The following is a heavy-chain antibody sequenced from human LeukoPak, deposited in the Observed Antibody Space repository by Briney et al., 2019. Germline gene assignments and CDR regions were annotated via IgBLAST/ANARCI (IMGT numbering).Heavy chain of an antibody. CDR1: GFSFSSFA. J-gene: IGHJ4*02. CDR2: ISGSGGGT. Sequence: GGSLRLSCAASGFSFSSFAMSWVRQAPGKGLEWVAIISGSGGGTYYADSVKGRFTVSRDFFTSTLDLQMTSLRAEDTAVYYCAKEAPHTAVLIALPEWNYIDSWGRGILVRVSS. CDR3: AKEAPHTAVLIALPEWNYIDS. V-gene: IGHV3-23*01. D-gene: IGHD2-21*01.